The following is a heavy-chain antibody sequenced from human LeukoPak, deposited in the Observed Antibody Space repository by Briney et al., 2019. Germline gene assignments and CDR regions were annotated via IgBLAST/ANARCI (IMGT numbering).Heavy chain of an antibody. J-gene: IGHJ4*02. CDR2: ISRSSTYI. CDR1: GFTISTYT. Sequence: PGGSLRLSCAASGFTISTYTMNWVRQAPGKGLEWVSSISRSSTYIYYADSVKGRFTISRDNAKTSVYLQMDSLRAEDTAMYYCARDSYYDILTGYLHFDYWGQGTLVTVSS. V-gene: IGHV3-21*06. D-gene: IGHD3-9*01. CDR3: ARDSYYDILTGYLHFDY.